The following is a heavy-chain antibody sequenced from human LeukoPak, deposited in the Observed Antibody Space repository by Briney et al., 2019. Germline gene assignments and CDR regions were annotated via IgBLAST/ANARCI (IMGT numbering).Heavy chain of an antibody. CDR3: AIKPYIVVVPAAIGRPAYAFDI. CDR1: GYTFSSYD. Sequence: SVKVSCKASGYTFSSYDISWVRQAPGQGLEWMGGIIPIFGTANYAQKFQGRVTITADESTSTAYMELSSLRSEDTAVYYCAIKPYIVVVPAAIGRPAYAFDIWGQGTMVTVSS. V-gene: IGHV1-69*13. D-gene: IGHD2-2*01. CDR2: IIPIFGTA. J-gene: IGHJ3*02.